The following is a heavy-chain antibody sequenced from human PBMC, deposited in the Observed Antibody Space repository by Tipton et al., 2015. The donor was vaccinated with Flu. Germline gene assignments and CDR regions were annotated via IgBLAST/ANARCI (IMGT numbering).Heavy chain of an antibody. V-gene: IGHV4-38-2*02. J-gene: IGHJ5*02. CDR2: IHYSGSP. D-gene: IGHD4-11*01. Sequence: TLSLTCTVSGDSMSRDYFWGWFRQAPGKGLEWIGNIHYSGSPHYNPSLKSRVTISVDTSRNQFSLRVSPVTAADTAVYYCAGRDYSNYVSDPKKWFVPWGQGALVTVSS. CDR3: AGRDYSNYVSDPKKWFVP. CDR1: GDSMSRDYF.